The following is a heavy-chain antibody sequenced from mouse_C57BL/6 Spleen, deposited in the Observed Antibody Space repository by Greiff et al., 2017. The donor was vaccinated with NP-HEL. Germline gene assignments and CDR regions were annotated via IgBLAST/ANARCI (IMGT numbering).Heavy chain of an antibody. CDR1: GYTFTSYW. J-gene: IGHJ2*01. Sequence: VQLQQPGAELVKPGASVKLSCKASGYTFTSYWMQWVKQRPGPGLEWIGEIDPSDSYTNYNQKFKGKATLTVDTSSSTAYMQLSSLTSEDSAVYYCARQFGGYYFDYWGQGTTLTVSS. CDR2: IDPSDSYT. D-gene: IGHD1-1*02. CDR3: ARQFGGYYFDY. V-gene: IGHV1-50*01.